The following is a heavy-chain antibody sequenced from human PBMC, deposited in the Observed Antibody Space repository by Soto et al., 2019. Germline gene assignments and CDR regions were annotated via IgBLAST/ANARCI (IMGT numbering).Heavy chain of an antibody. CDR3: AKDRYGDYGGIDY. J-gene: IGHJ4*01. CDR1: GFTFSSYG. CDR2: ITGSGGST. Sequence: GGSLRLSCAASGFTFSSYGMHWVLKAPGKGLEWVAVITGSGGSTYYADSVKGRFTISRDTSKNTLFLQMNSLRAEDTAVYYCAKDRYGDYGGIDYWGQGTMVTVSS. D-gene: IGHD4-17*01. V-gene: IGHV3-23*01.